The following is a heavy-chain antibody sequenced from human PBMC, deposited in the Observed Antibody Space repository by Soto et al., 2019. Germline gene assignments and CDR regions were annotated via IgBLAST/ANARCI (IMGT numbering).Heavy chain of an antibody. Sequence: EVQVVQSGAEVKKPGESLKISCKSSGYTITSYWIDWVRQMPGKGLEWMGIISPGDSDTKYSPSFQGQVTISADKSISIAYLQWSSLKASDTAMYYCALGFYDSSGYPCYYWGQGTLVTVSS. V-gene: IGHV5-51*01. J-gene: IGHJ4*02. CDR3: ALGFYDSSGYPCYY. CDR2: ISPGDSDT. CDR1: GYTITSYW. D-gene: IGHD3-22*01.